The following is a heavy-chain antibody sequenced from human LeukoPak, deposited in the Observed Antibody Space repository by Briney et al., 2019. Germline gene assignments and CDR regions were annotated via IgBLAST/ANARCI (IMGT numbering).Heavy chain of an antibody. D-gene: IGHD6-6*01. Sequence: ASVKVSCKASGYTVTGYHMHWVRQAPGQGLEWMGWINPNSGGTTYAQKFQGRVTMTRDTSINTAYMELSRLRAEDTAVYYCARADSSIAARLSRSSIFNYYYYMVVWGKGTTVTVSS. V-gene: IGHV1-2*02. CDR1: GYTVTGYH. J-gene: IGHJ6*03. CDR2: INPNSGGT. CDR3: ARADSSIAARLSRSSIFNYYYYMVV.